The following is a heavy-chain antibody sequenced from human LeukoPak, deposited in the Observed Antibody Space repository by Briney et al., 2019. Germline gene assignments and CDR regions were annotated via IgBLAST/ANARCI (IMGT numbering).Heavy chain of an antibody. V-gene: IGHV4-59*08. CDR1: GGSINGYY. D-gene: IGHD2-15*01. CDR3: ARRYCYGGSCCSAHGY. CDR2: IYYSGST. J-gene: IGHJ4*02. Sequence: AETLSLPCTVSGGSINGYYWTWIRQPPGEGLDWIGYIYYSGSTKYNPSLKSRVTISVDTSKNQFSLKLSSVTAADTAVYYCARRYCYGGSCCSAHGYWGPGTLVTFSS.